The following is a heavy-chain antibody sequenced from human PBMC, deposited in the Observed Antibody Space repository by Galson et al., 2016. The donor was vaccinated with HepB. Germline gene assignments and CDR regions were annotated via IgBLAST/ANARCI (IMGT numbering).Heavy chain of an antibody. CDR2: MSDSAGSA. V-gene: IGHV3-23*01. CDR1: GFTFKNYV. J-gene: IGHJ4*02. D-gene: IGHD1-26*01. CDR3: AKDGREGAVRSVRFDY. Sequence: SLRLSCATSGFTFKNYVMSWVRQAPGKGLQWVSAMSDSAGSAYYADSVKGRFTISRDNSKNMVYLEMNSLRVEDTAVYYCAKDGREGAVRSVRFDYWGQGTLVTVSS.